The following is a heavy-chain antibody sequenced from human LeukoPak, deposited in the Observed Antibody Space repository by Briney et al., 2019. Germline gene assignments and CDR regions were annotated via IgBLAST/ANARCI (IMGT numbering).Heavy chain of an antibody. D-gene: IGHD2-2*01. CDR3: ATGASTAMRGLDV. CDR1: GDSLTELS. CDR2: SDLGDVET. Sequence: ASVKVSCKVSGDSLTELSMHWVRQAPGKGLEWMGGSDLGDVETVYAQKFEDRLTVTEDTSTGTAYMELRSLTSEDTALYYCATGASTAMRGLDVWGQGTTVTVSS. V-gene: IGHV1-24*01. J-gene: IGHJ6*02.